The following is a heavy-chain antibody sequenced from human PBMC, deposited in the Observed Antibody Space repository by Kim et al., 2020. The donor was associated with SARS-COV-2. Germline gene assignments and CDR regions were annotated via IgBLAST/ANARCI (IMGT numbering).Heavy chain of an antibody. Sequence: GGSLRLSCAASGFPFSRYDMNWVRQRPGKGLEWVAATGTTDNTFYSVSAKGRFSVSREDATSSFYLQMNSLTAGDTAVYYCARSNAASRFRLDVWGQGTTVTVSS. V-gene: IGHV3-13*04. CDR3: ARSNAASRFRLDV. CDR1: GFPFSRYD. CDR2: TGTTDNT. J-gene: IGHJ6*02. D-gene: IGHD3-3*01.